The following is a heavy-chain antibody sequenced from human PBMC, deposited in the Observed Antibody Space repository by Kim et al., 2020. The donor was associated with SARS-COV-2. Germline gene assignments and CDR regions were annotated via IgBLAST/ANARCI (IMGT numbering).Heavy chain of an antibody. D-gene: IGHD1-20*01. V-gene: IGHV4-59*01. CDR3: ARENNWNDGAD. CDR2: IYYSGST. J-gene: IGHJ1*01. CDR1: GCSISSYY. Sequence: SETLSLTCTVSGCSISSYYWSWIRQPPGKGLEWIGYIYYSGSTNYNPSLKSRVTISVDTSKNQFSLKLSSVTAADTAAYYCARENNWNDGADLGQGTPVT.